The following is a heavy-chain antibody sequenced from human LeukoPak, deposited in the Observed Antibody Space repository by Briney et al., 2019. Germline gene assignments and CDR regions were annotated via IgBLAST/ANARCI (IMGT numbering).Heavy chain of an antibody. D-gene: IGHD3-22*01. CDR2: IYPGDSDT. J-gene: IGHJ4*02. CDR3: ARGGVWSLYYYDSSGYYLLDY. V-gene: IGHV5-51*01. Sequence: GESLKISCKGSGYSFTSYWIGWVRQMPGKGLEWMGIIYPGDSDTRYSPSFQGQVTISADKSISTAYLQWSSLKASDTAMYYCARGGVWSLYYYDSSGYYLLDYWGQGTLVTVSS. CDR1: GYSFTSYW.